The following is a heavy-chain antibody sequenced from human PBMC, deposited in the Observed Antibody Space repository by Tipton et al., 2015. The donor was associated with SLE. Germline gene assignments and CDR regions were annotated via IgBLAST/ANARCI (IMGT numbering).Heavy chain of an antibody. V-gene: IGHV4-4*07. D-gene: IGHD4-11*01. CDR1: GGSISSYY. J-gene: IGHJ2*01. CDR3: ARVFLNPVTTVHYYFYL. Sequence: LRLSCTVSGGSISSYYWSWIRQPAGGGLEWVGRIYNNDNTNYNPSLKSRVTMSVDTSNNHFCQKLIAVTAADTAVYYCARVFLNPVTTVHYYFYLWGRGTLVTVSS. CDR2: IYNNDNT.